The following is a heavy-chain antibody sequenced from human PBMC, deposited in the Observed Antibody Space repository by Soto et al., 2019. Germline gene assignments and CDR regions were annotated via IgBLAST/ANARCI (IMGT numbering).Heavy chain of an antibody. CDR3: ARRLDDTPETFFNWFDP. D-gene: IGHD2-15*01. Sequence: QVQLQESGPGLVKPSQTLSLTCTVSGGYINTGGYYWGWIRHLPGEGLEWIGHIFYTGTAYYNPSLRSRVTVSIDTSANQFSLHMYSVTAADTAMYYCARRLDDTPETFFNWFDPWGQGILVTVSS. CDR1: GGYINTGGYY. V-gene: IGHV4-31*03. J-gene: IGHJ5*02. CDR2: IFYTGTA.